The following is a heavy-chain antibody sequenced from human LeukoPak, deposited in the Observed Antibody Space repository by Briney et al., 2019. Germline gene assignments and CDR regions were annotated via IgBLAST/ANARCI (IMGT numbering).Heavy chain of an antibody. Sequence: PGGSLRLSCAASEFTFSEYSMNWVRQAPGKGLEWVASISSTSTYIYYADSVTGRFTISRDNAKKSLYLQMNSLRAEDTAVYYCARHLSGITGYTYGRGIDYWGQGTLLTVSS. CDR1: EFTFSEYS. V-gene: IGHV3-21*01. CDR3: ARHLSGITGYTYGRGIDY. CDR2: ISSTSTYI. J-gene: IGHJ4*02. D-gene: IGHD5-18*01.